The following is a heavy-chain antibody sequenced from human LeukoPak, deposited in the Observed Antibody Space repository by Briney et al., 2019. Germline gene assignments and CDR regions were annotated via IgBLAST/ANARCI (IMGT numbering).Heavy chain of an antibody. J-gene: IGHJ6*02. V-gene: IGHV5-51*01. CDR1: GYSFTTHW. CDR2: IYPGDSDT. Sequence: GESLKISCKGSGYSFTTHWIGWVRQMSGKGLEWMGIIYPGDSDTRYSPSFQGQVTISADKSITTAYLQWSSLKASDTAMYYCARTRTGDRDGMDVWGQGTTVTVSS. CDR3: ARTRTGDRDGMDV. D-gene: IGHD7-27*01.